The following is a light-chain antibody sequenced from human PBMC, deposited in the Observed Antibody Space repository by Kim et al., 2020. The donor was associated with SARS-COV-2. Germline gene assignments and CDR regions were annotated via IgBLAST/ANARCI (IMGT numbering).Light chain of an antibody. J-gene: IGKJ4*01. CDR1: RDIGNN. CDR3: QQFDNLCLT. V-gene: IGKV1-33*01. CDR2: DAY. Sequence: DIQMTQSPSSLTASVGDRVTITCQASRDIGNNLNWYQQKPGKAPKVLFYDAYNVKAGAPTRFSGTGSGTDSTFIITSLQPEDVAPYYCQQFDNLCLTFGGGTKVDIK.